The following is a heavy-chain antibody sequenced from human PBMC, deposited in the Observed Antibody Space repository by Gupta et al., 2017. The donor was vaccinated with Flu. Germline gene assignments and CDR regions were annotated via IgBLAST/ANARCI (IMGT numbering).Heavy chain of an antibody. CDR2: ISGSGGST. Sequence: EVQLLESGGGLVQPGGSLRLSCAASGFTFSSYAMSWVRQAPGKGLEWVSAISGSGGSTYYADSVKGRFTISRDNSKNTLYLQMNSLRDEDTAVYYCAKVRMGGQWLVRYYYYYGMDVWGQGTTVTVSS. CDR1: GFTFSSYA. J-gene: IGHJ6*02. D-gene: IGHD6-19*01. V-gene: IGHV3-23*01. CDR3: AKVRMGGQWLVRYYYYYGMDV.